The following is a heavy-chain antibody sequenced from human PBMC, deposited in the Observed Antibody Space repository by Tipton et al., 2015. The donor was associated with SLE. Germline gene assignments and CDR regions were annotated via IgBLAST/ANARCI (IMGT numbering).Heavy chain of an antibody. CDR1: GYTFTGYY. J-gene: IGHJ6*02. D-gene: IGHD2-2*01. V-gene: IGHV1-2*02. Sequence: QSGPEVKKPGASVKVSCKASGYTFTGYYMHWVRQAPGQGLEWMGWINPNSGGTNYAQKFQGRVTMTRDTSISTAYMGLSRLRSDDTAVYYCARAECSSTSCSYYYYGMDVRGQGTTVPVSS. CDR2: INPNSGGT. CDR3: ARAECSSTSCSYYYYGMDV.